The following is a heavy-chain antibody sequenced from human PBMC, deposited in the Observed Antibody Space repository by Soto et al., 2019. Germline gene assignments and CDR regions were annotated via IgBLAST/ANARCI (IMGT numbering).Heavy chain of an antibody. CDR1: GFTFSSYS. Sequence: EVQLVESGGGLVKPGGSLRLSCAASGFTFSSYSMNWVRKAPGKGLEWVSSISSSSSYIYYADSVKGRFTISRDNAKNSLYLQMNSLRAEDTAVYYCASPSGSYVRNYGMDVWGQGTTVTVSS. CDR3: ASPSGSYVRNYGMDV. CDR2: ISSSSSYI. J-gene: IGHJ6*02. D-gene: IGHD1-26*01. V-gene: IGHV3-21*01.